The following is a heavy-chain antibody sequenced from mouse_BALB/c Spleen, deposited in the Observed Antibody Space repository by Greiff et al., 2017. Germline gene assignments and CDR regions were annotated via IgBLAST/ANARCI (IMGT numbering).Heavy chain of an antibody. CDR3: AKERRDAMDY. CDR1: GFTFNSYW. V-gene: IGHV1-7*01. D-gene: IGHD2-14*01. Sequence: QVQLQQSGAELAKPGASVKMSCKASGFTFNSYWMHWVKQRPGQGLEWIGYINPSTGYTEYNQKFKDKATLTADKSSSTASMQLSSLTSEDSAVYYSAKERRDAMDYWGQGTSVTVSS. J-gene: IGHJ4*01. CDR2: INPSTGYT.